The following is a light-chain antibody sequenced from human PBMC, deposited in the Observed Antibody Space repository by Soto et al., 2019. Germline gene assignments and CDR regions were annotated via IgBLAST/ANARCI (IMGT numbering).Light chain of an antibody. V-gene: IGKV1-5*01. CDR2: DAS. CDR1: QNIRSR. Sequence: DFQMTQSPSTLSASVGDRVTITCRASQNIRSRLAWFQQKPGKAPKLLIYDASSLESGVPSRFSGSGSGTEFTLTISTLQPDDFATYYCQQYDSYPWTFGQGTKVDI. J-gene: IGKJ1*01. CDR3: QQYDSYPWT.